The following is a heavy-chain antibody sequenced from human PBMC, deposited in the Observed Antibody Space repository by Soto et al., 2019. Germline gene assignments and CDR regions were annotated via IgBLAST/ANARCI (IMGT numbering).Heavy chain of an antibody. CDR3: ARWYYHTSGYSIYYYYGMDV. V-gene: IGHV1-18*01. J-gene: IGHJ6*02. CDR1: GYSFTSYG. CDR2: ISAYNGNT. Sequence: ASVKVSCKASGYSFTSYGISWVRQAPGQGLEWMGWISAYNGNTNYAQKLQGRVTMTTDTSTSTAYMELRSLRSDDTAVYYCARWYYHTSGYSIYYYYGMDVWGQGTTVTV. D-gene: IGHD3-22*01.